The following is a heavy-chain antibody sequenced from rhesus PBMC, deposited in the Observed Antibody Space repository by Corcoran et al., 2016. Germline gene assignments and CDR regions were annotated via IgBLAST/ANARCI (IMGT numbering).Heavy chain of an antibody. CDR3: ARIWGY. CDR2: NPWNDNK. Sequence: QVTLKESGPALVKPTQTLTLTCTFSGFSITTTGTGVGWIRQPPGKALEWLSSNPWNDNKFYRPSLKTRLTISKDTSKNQVVLTLTNRDPVDTATYYCARIWGYWGQGVLVTVSS. D-gene: IGHD3-34*01. V-gene: IGHV2-95*01. J-gene: IGHJ4*01. CDR1: GFSITTTGTG.